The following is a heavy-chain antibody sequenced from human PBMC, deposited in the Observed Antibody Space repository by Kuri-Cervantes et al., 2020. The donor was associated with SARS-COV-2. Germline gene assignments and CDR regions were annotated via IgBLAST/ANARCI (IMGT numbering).Heavy chain of an antibody. CDR3: ASGSLFGVVLGY. V-gene: IGHV3-20*01. CDR1: GFTFSNAW. J-gene: IGHJ4*02. CDR2: INWNGGST. Sequence: GEYLKISCAASGFTFSNAWMSWVRQAPGKGLEWVSGINWNGGSTGYADSVKGRFTISRDNAKNSLYLQMNSLRAEDTAWYHCASGSLFGVVLGYWGQGTLVTVSS. D-gene: IGHD3-3*01.